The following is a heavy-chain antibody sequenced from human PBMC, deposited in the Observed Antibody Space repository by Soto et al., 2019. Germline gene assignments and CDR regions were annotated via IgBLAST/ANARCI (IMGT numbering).Heavy chain of an antibody. D-gene: IGHD6-19*01. Sequence: PSETLSLTCTVSGGSVSSGSYYWSWIRQPPGKGLEWIGYIYYSGSTNYNPSLKSRVTISVDTSKNQFSLKLSSVTAADTAVYYCARGIDGWYQGRYYYGMDVWGQGTTVTVSS. CDR3: ARGIDGWYQGRYYYGMDV. CDR2: IYYSGST. CDR1: GGSVSSGSYY. V-gene: IGHV4-61*01. J-gene: IGHJ6*02.